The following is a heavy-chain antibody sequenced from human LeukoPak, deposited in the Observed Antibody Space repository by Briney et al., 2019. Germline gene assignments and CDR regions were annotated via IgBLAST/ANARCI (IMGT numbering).Heavy chain of an antibody. Sequence: PSEALSLTCTVSGGSISSYYWSWIRQPSGKGLEWIGYIYFSGSTNYNPSLKSRVTISVDTSKNQFSLKLRSVTAADTAVYYCARHVRGRGYPIFDYWGQGTLVTVSS. V-gene: IGHV4-59*08. D-gene: IGHD2-8*01. J-gene: IGHJ4*02. CDR2: IYFSGST. CDR1: GGSISSYY. CDR3: ARHVRGRGYPIFDY.